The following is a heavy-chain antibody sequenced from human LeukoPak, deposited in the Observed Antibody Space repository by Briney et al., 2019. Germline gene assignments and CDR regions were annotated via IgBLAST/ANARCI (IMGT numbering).Heavy chain of an antibody. V-gene: IGHV3-23*01. Sequence: GGSLRLYCAASGFTFSSYAVRWVRQAPGKGLEWVLAISGGGGGTYYADSVKGRITNSRDNSKNTLYLQMNSRRAEDTAVYYCAKDLDGSGYYYYYYGMDVWGQGTTVTVSS. CDR2: ISGGGGGT. D-gene: IGHD3-22*01. CDR1: GFTFSSYA. J-gene: IGHJ6*02. CDR3: AKDLDGSGYYYYYYGMDV.